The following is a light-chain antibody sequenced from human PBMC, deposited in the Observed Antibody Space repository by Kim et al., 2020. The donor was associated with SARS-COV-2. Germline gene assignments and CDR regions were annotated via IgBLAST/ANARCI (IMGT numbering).Light chain of an antibody. CDR2: ANN. J-gene: IGLJ2*01. V-gene: IGLV1-47*02. CDR1: SSNIGSNY. Sequence: GQRVTMSCSGGSSNIGSNYVYWYQQLPGTAPKLLMYANNQRPSGVPDRFSGSKSGTSASLAISGLQSEDEADYYCAAWDDSLIGLVFGGGTQLTVL. CDR3: AAWDDSLIGLV.